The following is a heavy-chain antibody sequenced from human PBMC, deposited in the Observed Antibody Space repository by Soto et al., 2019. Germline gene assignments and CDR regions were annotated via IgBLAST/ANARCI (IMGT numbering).Heavy chain of an antibody. CDR1: GDSISSVNW. V-gene: IGHV4-28*05. J-gene: IGHJ5*02. D-gene: IGHD3-16*01. Sequence: PSETLSLTCAVSGDSISSVNWWTWVRQSPEKGLEWIGYMYCNGNINYNPSLKSRVTISIDTSKNQFSLTLKSVTAADTAVYYCASGGNWFDPWGQGVLVTVSS. CDR2: MYCNGNI. CDR3: ASGGNWFDP.